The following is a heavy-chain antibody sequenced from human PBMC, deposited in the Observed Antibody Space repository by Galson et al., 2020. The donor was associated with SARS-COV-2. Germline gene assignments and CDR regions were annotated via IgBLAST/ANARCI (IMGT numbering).Heavy chain of an antibody. Sequence: ASVKVSCKASGYTFTSYDINWVRQATGQGLEWMGWMNPNSSNTGYAQKFQGRVTMTRNTSISTAYMELSSLRSEDTAVYYCARGTGQWLVWGYYYYGMDVWGQGTTVTVSS. V-gene: IGHV1-8*01. J-gene: IGHJ6*02. CDR3: ARGTGQWLVWGYYYYGMDV. D-gene: IGHD6-19*01. CDR1: GYTFTSYD. CDR2: MNPNSSNT.